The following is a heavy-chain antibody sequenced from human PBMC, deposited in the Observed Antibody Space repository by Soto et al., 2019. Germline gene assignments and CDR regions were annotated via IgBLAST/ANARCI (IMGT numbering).Heavy chain of an antibody. J-gene: IGHJ3*02. V-gene: IGHV1-69*13. Sequence: GASVKVSCKASGGTFSSYDISWVRQAPGQGLEWMGGIIPIFGTANYAQKFQGRVTITADESTSTAYMELSSLRSEDTAVYYCARESCSGGSCYPDAFDIWGQGTMVTVSS. D-gene: IGHD2-15*01. CDR1: GGTFSSYD. CDR3: ARESCSGGSCYPDAFDI. CDR2: IIPIFGTA.